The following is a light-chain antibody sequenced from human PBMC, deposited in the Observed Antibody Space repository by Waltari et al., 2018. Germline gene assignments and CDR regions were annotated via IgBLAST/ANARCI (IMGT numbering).Light chain of an antibody. J-gene: IGKJ1*01. V-gene: IGKV3-11*01. CDR3: QQRANWPPGAA. CDR2: DAS. Sequence: EIVLTQSPATLSLSPGERATLSCRASQSISNNLAWYQQKPGKAPRLVIYDASNRATGIPARFSGSGSGTDFTLTISTLEPEDSAVYYCQQRANWPPGAAFGQGTKVEIK. CDR1: QSISNN.